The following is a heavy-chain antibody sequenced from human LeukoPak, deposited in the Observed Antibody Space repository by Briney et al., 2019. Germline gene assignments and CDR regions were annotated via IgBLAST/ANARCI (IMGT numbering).Heavy chain of an antibody. CDR3: ARHYYDSTGYYYFDY. Sequence: NTSETLSLTCTVSGGSISSISYYWGWIRQPPGKGLEWIGSIYYSGSTYYNPSLKSRVTISEDTSKNQYSLRLSSVTAADTAVYYCARHYYDSTGYYYFDYWGQGTLATVSS. V-gene: IGHV4-39*01. CDR1: GGSISSISYY. J-gene: IGHJ4*02. CDR2: IYYSGST. D-gene: IGHD3-22*01.